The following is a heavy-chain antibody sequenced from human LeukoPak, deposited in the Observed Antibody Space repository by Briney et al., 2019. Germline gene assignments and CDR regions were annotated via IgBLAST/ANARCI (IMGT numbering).Heavy chain of an antibody. CDR3: ARGAKFVVAVAEHYYYGMDV. CDR1: GDSVSSNSAA. Sequence: SQTLSLTCAISGDSVSSNSAAWNWIRQSRSRGLEWLGRTYYRSKWYNDYAVSVKSRITSSPGTSKNQFALRLNSVPPEGTAVYYCARGAKFVVAVAEHYYYGMDVWGQGTTVTVSS. J-gene: IGHJ6*02. CDR2: TYYRSKWYN. V-gene: IGHV6-1*01. D-gene: IGHD6-19*01.